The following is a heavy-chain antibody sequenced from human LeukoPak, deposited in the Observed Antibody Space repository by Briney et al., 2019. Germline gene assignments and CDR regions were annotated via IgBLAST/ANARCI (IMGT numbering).Heavy chain of an antibody. D-gene: IGHD5-18*01. J-gene: IGHJ4*02. CDR2: IIPILGIA. Sequence: ASVKVSCKASGGTFSSYAISWVRQAPGQGLEWMGRIIPILGIANYAQKFQGRVTITADKSTSTAYMELSSLRSEDAAVYYCARAGLAMVNYYFDYWGQGTLVTVSS. V-gene: IGHV1-69*04. CDR1: GGTFSSYA. CDR3: ARAGLAMVNYYFDY.